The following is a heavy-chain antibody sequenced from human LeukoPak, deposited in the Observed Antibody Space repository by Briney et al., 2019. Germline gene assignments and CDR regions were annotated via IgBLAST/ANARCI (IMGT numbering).Heavy chain of an antibody. J-gene: IGHJ3*02. Sequence: SETLSLTCAVYGGSFSGYYWTLIRQPPGKGLEWIGEINHSGSTNYNPSLKSRVTMSVDTSKNQFSLKLSSVTAADTAVYYCARDPPVDFWSGYGAFDIWGQGTMVTVSS. CDR2: INHSGST. D-gene: IGHD3-3*01. V-gene: IGHV4-34*01. CDR3: ARDPPVDFWSGYGAFDI. CDR1: GGSFSGYY.